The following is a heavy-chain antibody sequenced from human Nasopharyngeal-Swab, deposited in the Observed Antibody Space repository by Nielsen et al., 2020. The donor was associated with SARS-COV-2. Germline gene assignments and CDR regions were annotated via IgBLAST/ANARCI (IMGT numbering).Heavy chain of an antibody. J-gene: IGHJ4*02. V-gene: IGHV4-34*01. CDR3: ARGGWGYCSSTSCYTFDY. CDR2: NNHSGST. D-gene: IGHD2-2*01. Sequence: WIRQPPGKGLEWIGENNHSGSTNYNPSLKSRVTISVDTSKNQFSLKLSSVTAADTAVYYCARGGWGYCSSTSCYTFDYWGQGTLVTVSS.